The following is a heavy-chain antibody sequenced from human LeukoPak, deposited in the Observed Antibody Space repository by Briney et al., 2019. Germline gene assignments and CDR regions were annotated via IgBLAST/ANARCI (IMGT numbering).Heavy chain of an antibody. CDR3: VKDHRGYRSDATPYYCGC. V-gene: IGHV3-23*01. CDR1: GFTFSSYA. J-gene: IGHJ4*02. CDR2: ISGSGIST. D-gene: IGHD2-15*01. Sequence: GGSLRLSCAASGFTFSSYAMIWVRQAPGKGLEWVSTISGSGISTYYAESVKGRFTISRDNSKNTLYLQMNSLRAEDTAVYFCVKDHRGYRSDATPYYCGCWGQGPVVKVSS.